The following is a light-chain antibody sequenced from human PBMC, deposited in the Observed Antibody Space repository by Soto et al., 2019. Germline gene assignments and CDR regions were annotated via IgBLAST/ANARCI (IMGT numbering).Light chain of an antibody. V-gene: IGKV3-20*01. CDR2: GAS. Sequence: EIVLTQSPGTLSLSPGERDTLSCRASQSVRSSYLAWYQQKPGQAPRLLIYGASSRATGIPDRFIGSESGTDFTLTISRLEPEDFALYYCQQYGNSPRLTFGGGTKVEIK. CDR3: QQYGNSPRLT. J-gene: IGKJ4*01. CDR1: QSVRSSY.